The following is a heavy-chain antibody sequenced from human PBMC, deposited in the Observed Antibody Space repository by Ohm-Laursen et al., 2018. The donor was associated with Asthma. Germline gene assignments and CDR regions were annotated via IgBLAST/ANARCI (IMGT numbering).Heavy chain of an antibody. V-gene: IGHV3-64D*08. D-gene: IGHD7-27*01. CDR1: GFTFSSYA. CDR3: ARDLTGEEDY. J-gene: IGHJ4*02. Sequence: SLRLSCTASGFTFSSYAMHWVRQAPGKGLEYVSAISSNGGSTYYADSVKGRFTISRDNSKNTLYLQMSSLRAEDTAVYYCARDLTGEEDYWGQGTLVTVSS. CDR2: ISSNGGST.